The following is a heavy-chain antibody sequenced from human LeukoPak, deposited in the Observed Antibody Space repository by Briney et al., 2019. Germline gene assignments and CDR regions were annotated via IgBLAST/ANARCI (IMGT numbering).Heavy chain of an antibody. D-gene: IGHD2-15*01. CDR2: IHSSGST. Sequence: SQTLSLTCTVSGDSINNPNCYWTWIRQHPGKALEWVGYIHSSGSTFYSPSLKSRLTISLDTSKNQFSLKLKSVTAADTAVYFCARDSAYCSGGRCPKWFDPWGQGALVTVSS. V-gene: IGHV4-31*03. CDR3: ARDSAYCSGGRCPKWFDP. CDR1: GDSINNPNCY. J-gene: IGHJ5*02.